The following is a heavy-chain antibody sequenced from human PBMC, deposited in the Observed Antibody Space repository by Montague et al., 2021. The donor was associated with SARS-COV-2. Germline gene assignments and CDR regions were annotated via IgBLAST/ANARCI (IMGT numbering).Heavy chain of an antibody. CDR3: ARDRGGSSSDY. CDR2: IYYTGTT. CDR1: GVSVSSSSYY. V-gene: IGHV4-39*07. Sequence: SETLSLTCTVSGVSVSSSSYYWGWIRQPPGKGLEYIGSIYYTGTTYHKPPLKSRVTISMDTSKNQFSLKLTSVTAADTAVYYCARDRGGSSSDYWGQGTLVTVSS. D-gene: IGHD3-10*01. J-gene: IGHJ4*02.